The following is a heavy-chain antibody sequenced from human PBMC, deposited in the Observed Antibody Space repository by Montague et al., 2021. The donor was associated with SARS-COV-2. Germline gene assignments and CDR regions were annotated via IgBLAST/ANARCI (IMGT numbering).Heavy chain of an antibody. CDR2: IYSGGSST. V-gene: IGHV3-23*03. Sequence: SLRLSCAASGFTFSSYAMSWVRQAPGKGLEWVSVIYSGGSSTYYADSVKGRFTISRDNSKNTLYLQMNSLRAEDTAVYYCAKSRGIPYDSSGYYYPLDYWGQGTLVTVSS. J-gene: IGHJ4*02. CDR3: AKSRGIPYDSSGYYYPLDY. CDR1: GFTFSSYA. D-gene: IGHD3-22*01.